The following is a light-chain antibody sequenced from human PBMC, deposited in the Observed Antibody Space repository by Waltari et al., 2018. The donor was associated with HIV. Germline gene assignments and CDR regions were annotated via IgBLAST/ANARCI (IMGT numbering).Light chain of an antibody. V-gene: IGLV1-51*02. J-gene: IGLJ3*02. Sequence: QSVLTQPPSVSAAPGQKVTMSCSGSSSNIGNNYVSWYQQFPVTAPNLPIYENNKRPSGIPDRFSGSKSGTSATLGITGLQTGDEADYYCGTWDSSLSGGVFGGGTKLTVL. CDR1: SSNIGNNY. CDR3: GTWDSSLSGGV. CDR2: ENN.